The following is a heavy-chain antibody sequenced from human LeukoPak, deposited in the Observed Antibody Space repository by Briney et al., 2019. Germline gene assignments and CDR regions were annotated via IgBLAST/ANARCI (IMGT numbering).Heavy chain of an antibody. V-gene: IGHV3-30*02. CDR3: AKDRSGSYSQGLDY. Sequence: GGSLRLSCAASGFTFTTSGMHWVRQAPGKGLEWVTFIQYDGGDIFYADSVKGRFTISRDNSKNTLYLQMNSLRVEDTAVYYCAKDRSGSYSQGLDYWGQGTLVTVSS. D-gene: IGHD1-26*01. J-gene: IGHJ4*02. CDR1: GFTFTTSG. CDR2: IQYDGGDI.